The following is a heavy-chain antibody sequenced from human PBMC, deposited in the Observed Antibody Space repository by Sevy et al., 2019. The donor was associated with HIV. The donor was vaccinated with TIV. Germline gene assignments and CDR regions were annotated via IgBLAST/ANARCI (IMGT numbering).Heavy chain of an antibody. Sequence: GGSLRLSCAASGLIFKSYGMHWVRQAPGKGLEWVTFIRNDGSTKYYADSVRGRFTASRDNPKNSLYLQMNSLRPEDTAVYYCVKGPHPAVTMPYALDVWGQGTTVTVS. CDR1: GLIFKSYG. V-gene: IGHV3-30*02. CDR2: IRNDGSTK. D-gene: IGHD4-17*01. CDR3: VKGPHPAVTMPYALDV. J-gene: IGHJ6*02.